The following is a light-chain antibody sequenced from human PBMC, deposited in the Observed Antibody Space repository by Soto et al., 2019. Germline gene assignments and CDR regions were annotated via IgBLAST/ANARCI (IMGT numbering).Light chain of an antibody. Sequence: EIVLTQSQGTLSLSPGERATHTCRASQSITNRYLAWYQQKPGQAPRLLIYGASSRATGIPDRFIGSGSGTDFTLTISSLEPEDFAVYYCQQFGSSPGFTFGPGTKVDIK. CDR2: GAS. CDR1: QSITNRY. CDR3: QQFGSSPGFT. J-gene: IGKJ3*01. V-gene: IGKV3-20*01.